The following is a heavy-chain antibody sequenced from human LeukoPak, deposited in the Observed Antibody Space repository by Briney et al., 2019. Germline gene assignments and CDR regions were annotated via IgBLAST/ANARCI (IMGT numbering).Heavy chain of an antibody. CDR3: AKRIRVNWFDP. CDR1: GFTFSSYE. Sequence: GGSLRLSCAASGFTFSSYEMNWVRQAPGKGLEWVSGISGNDDSTYYADAVKGRLTISRDNSKNTLYLQMKSLRAEDTAVYYCAKRIRVNWFDPWGQGTLVTVSS. CDR2: ISGNDDST. J-gene: IGHJ5*02. V-gene: IGHV3-23*01.